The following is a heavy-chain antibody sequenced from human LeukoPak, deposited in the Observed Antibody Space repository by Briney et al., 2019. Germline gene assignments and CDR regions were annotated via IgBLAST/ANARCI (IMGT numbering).Heavy chain of an antibody. Sequence: SETLSLTCTVSGGSISSYYWSWIRQPPGKGLEWVGYIYYSGSTNYNPSLKSRVTISVDTSKNQFSLKLSSVTAADTAVYYCARHRVVSQEVDYWGQGTLVTVSP. CDR3: ARHRVVSQEVDY. D-gene: IGHD3-3*01. CDR2: IYYSGST. CDR1: GGSISSYY. V-gene: IGHV4-59*01. J-gene: IGHJ4*02.